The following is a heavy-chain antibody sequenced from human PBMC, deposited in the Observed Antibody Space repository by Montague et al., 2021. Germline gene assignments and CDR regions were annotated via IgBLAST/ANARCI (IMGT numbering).Heavy chain of an antibody. CDR3: ARSGGYCSGGRYDTFDY. CDR1: GGSISSGGFY. J-gene: IGHJ4*02. V-gene: IGHV4-31*03. CDR2: IYDSGST. D-gene: IGHD2-15*01. Sequence: TLSLTCSVSGGSISSGGFYWSWIRQHPGKGPEWIGSIYDSGSTNYNPSLKSRLTLSRDTSKNQVSLRLTSVTAAETAVYYCARSGGYCSGGRYDTFDYGGQGTLVTGSA.